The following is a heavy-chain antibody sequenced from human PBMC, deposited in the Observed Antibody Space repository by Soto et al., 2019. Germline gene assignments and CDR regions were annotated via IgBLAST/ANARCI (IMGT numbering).Heavy chain of an antibody. Sequence: QVQLVESGGGVVQPGRSLRLSCAASGFTFSSYGMHWVRQAPGKGLEWVAVIWYDGSNEYYADSVKGRFTISRDNSKNTLYLQMNSLRAEDTAVYYCARGAVVVVAATLNWYFDLWGRGTLVTVSS. V-gene: IGHV3-33*01. D-gene: IGHD2-15*01. CDR3: ARGAVVVVAATLNWYFDL. CDR1: GFTFSSYG. CDR2: IWYDGSNE. J-gene: IGHJ2*01.